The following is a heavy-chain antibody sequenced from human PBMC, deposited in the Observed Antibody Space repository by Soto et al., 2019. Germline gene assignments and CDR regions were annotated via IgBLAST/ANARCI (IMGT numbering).Heavy chain of an antibody. J-gene: IGHJ4*02. V-gene: IGHV1-3*01. D-gene: IGHD3-3*01. CDR2: INAGNGNT. Sequence: ASVKVSCKASGYTSTSYAMHWVRQAPGQRLEWMGWINAGNGNTKYSQKFQGRVTITRDTSASTAYMELSSLRSEDTAVYYCAIGSGYYNPVYWGQGTLVTVSS. CDR3: AIGSGYYNPVY. CDR1: GYTSTSYA.